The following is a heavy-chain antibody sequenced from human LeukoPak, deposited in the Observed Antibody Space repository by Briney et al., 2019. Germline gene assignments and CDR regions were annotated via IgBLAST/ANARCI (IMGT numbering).Heavy chain of an antibody. J-gene: IGHJ4*02. CDR2: IYSSGST. Sequence: SETLSLSCTVSGGSISSYYWSWIRQPAGKGLEWIGRIYSSGSTNYNPSLKSRVTMSVDTSKNQFSLKLSSVTAADTAVYYCARDLIVPDAMTGSGTYSTDYWGQGTLVTVSS. CDR1: GGSISSYY. V-gene: IGHV4-4*07. D-gene: IGHD2-2*01. CDR3: ARDLIVPDAMTGSGTYSTDY.